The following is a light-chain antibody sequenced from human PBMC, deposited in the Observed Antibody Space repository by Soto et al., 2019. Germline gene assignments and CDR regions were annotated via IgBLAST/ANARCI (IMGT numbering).Light chain of an antibody. CDR1: QTISNF. J-gene: IGKJ1*01. CDR3: QQYNSYSPWT. Sequence: DIQMTQSPSSLSASVGDRVTITCRASQTISNFVNWYQQKLGRAPRLLIYAASSLQSGVPSRFSGSGSGTDFTLTISSLQPDDFATYYCQQYNSYSPWTFGQGTKVDIK. CDR2: AAS. V-gene: IGKV1-39*01.